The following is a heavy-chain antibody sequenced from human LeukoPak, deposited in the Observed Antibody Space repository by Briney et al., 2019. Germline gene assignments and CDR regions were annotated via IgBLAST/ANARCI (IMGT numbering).Heavy chain of an antibody. V-gene: IGHV3-21*01. CDR2: ISGSSSYT. CDR1: GFSFSIYS. D-gene: IGHD2-8*01. CDR3: ARGDRLGYCTNGVCYPTDY. Sequence: GGSLRLSCAASGFSFSIYSMNWVRQAPGKGLEWVSSISGSSSYTYYADSVKGRFTISRDNAKNSLYLQMNSLRAEDTAVCYCARGDRLGYCTNGVCYPTDYWGQGTLVTVSS. J-gene: IGHJ4*02.